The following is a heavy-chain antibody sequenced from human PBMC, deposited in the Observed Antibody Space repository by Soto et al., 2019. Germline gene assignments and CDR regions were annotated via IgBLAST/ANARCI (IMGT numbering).Heavy chain of an antibody. V-gene: IGHV3-15*01. CDR3: TTWLRITIFGVVIRAMDV. CDR2: IKSKTDGGTT. J-gene: IGHJ6*02. D-gene: IGHD3-3*01. Sequence: GGSLRLSCAASGFTFSNAWMSWVRQAPGKGLEWVGRIKSKTDGGTTDYAAPVKGGFTISRDDSKNTLYLQMNSLKTEDTAVYYCTTWLRITIFGVVIRAMDVWGQGTTVTVSS. CDR1: GFTFSNAW.